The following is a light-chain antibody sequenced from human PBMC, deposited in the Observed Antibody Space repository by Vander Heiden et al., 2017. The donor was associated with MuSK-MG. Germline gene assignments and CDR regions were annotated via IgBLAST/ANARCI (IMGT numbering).Light chain of an antibody. Sequence: IQIPQSPSSLSASVGDRGTITCRASQNIRNSLNWFQQKPGQAPNLLIYGASNFHAGVPSRFSGGGSGTDYTLTITNLQPEDSATYFCQQSFITPSTFGQGTKLEIK. CDR1: QNIRNS. V-gene: IGKV1-39*01. CDR2: GAS. J-gene: IGKJ2*01. CDR3: QQSFITPST.